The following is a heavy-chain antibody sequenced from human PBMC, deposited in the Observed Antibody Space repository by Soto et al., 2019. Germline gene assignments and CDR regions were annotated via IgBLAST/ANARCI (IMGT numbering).Heavy chain of an antibody. D-gene: IGHD3-16*01. Sequence: SESLSLTCAVYGGFLSESYWTWIRQPPGKGLEWIGEINHVGGTNYNPSLKSRVTMSVDTSQNQFSLRLISVTAADTAMYFCVRIRYQLPSSVLWLDPWGQGTPVTVSS. J-gene: IGHJ5*02. CDR1: GGFLSESY. CDR3: VRIRYQLPSSVLWLDP. CDR2: INHVGGT. V-gene: IGHV4-34*01.